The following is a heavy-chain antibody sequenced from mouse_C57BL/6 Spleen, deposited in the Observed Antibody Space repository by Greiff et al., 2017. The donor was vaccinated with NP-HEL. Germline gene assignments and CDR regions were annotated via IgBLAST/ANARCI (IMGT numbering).Heavy chain of an antibody. CDR1: GYTFTDYY. Sequence: EVQLQQSGPVLVKPGASVKMSCKASGYTFTDYYMNWVKQSHGKSLEWIGVINPYNGGTSYNQKVKGKATLTVDKSSSTAYMELNSLTSEDSAVYYCAREYYYGSSPYYYAMDYWGQGASVTVSS. V-gene: IGHV1-19*01. J-gene: IGHJ4*01. CDR3: AREYYYGSSPYYYAMDY. CDR2: INPYNGGT. D-gene: IGHD1-1*01.